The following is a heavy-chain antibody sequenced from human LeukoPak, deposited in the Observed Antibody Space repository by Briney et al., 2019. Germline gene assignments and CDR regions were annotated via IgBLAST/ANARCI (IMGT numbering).Heavy chain of an antibody. V-gene: IGHV3-74*01. J-gene: IGHJ6*03. D-gene: IGHD3-3*01. CDR3: ARAGIFGVVNYYYYMDV. CDR2: INSDGSST. CDR1: GFTLRNYW. Sequence: PGGSLRLSCAASGFTLRNYWMHWVRQAPGKGLVWVSRINSDGSSTIYADSVKGRFTISRDNAKNTLYLQMNSLRAEDTAVYYCARAGIFGVVNYYYYMDVWGKGTTVTVSS.